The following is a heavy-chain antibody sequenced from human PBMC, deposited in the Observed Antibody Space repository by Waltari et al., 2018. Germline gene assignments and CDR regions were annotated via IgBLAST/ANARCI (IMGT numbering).Heavy chain of an antibody. CDR3: ARGGLYGQQLLESAFEI. CDR1: GGSFSTYA. V-gene: IGHV1-69*05. D-gene: IGHD6-13*01. CDR2: IIPMFETA. Sequence: QVQLVQSGAEVKKPGSSVKVSCKASGGSFSTYAIPWGRQAPGQGLEWMGGIIPMFETANYAQKFQERVTITTDGSMTTAYMELSSLTSEDTAVYYCARGGLYGQQLLESAFEIWGQGTKVTVAS. J-gene: IGHJ3*02.